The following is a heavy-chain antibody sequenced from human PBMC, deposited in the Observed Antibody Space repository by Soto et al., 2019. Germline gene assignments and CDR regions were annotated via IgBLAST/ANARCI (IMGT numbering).Heavy chain of an antibody. V-gene: IGHV2-5*01. Sequence: QITLKESGPTLVKPTQTLTLTCTFSGFSLSTSGVGVGWIRQPPGKALEWLALIYWNDDKRYSPSLKSRLTITKDTSKNQVVLTMTNMDPVDTATYYCARLRRQWLGRRFDYCGQGTLVTVSS. J-gene: IGHJ4*02. CDR1: GFSLSTSGVG. CDR2: IYWNDDK. CDR3: ARLRRQWLGRRFDY. D-gene: IGHD6-19*01.